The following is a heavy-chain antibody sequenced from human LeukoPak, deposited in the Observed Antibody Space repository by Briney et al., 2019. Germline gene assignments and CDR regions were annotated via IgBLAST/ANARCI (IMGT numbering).Heavy chain of an antibody. V-gene: IGHV3-23*01. J-gene: IGHJ4*02. CDR3: AKDGYVSWAYQLSHFDY. CDR2: ISNSGGST. D-gene: IGHD2-2*03. CDR1: AFTFCSYT. Sequence: GGSLRLSCAASAFTFCSYTMSWVRQAPGKGLEWVSAISNSGGSTYYADSVKDRFTISRDNSKNTVYLQMNSLRAEDTAVYYCAKDGYVSWAYQLSHFDYWGQGTLVTVSS.